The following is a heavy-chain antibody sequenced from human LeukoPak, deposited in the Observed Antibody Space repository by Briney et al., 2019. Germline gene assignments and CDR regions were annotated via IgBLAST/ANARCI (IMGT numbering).Heavy chain of an antibody. CDR3: ARSPGYSYGQVDY. D-gene: IGHD5-18*01. J-gene: IGHJ4*02. V-gene: IGHV4-34*11. Sequence: SETLSLTCAVYGGSFSDDYWSWIRQPPGKGLDWIGNIYYSGSTNYNPSLKSRVTISVDTSKNQFSLNLSSVTAADTAVYYCARSPGYSYGQVDYWGQGTLVTVSS. CDR2: IYYSGST. CDR1: GGSFSDDY.